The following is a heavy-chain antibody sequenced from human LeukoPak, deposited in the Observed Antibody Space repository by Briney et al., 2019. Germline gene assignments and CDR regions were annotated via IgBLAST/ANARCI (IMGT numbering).Heavy chain of an antibody. Sequence: SGGSLRLSCAASGFTFSNYAVTWVRQAPGKGLEWVSAISTSGGSTFYVDSVKGRFTISRDNSKNTVYLQMNSLRAEDTAVYYCAKGVLSPVIVPFDFWGQGTLVTVSS. D-gene: IGHD2/OR15-2a*01. V-gene: IGHV3-23*01. J-gene: IGHJ4*02. CDR2: ISTSGGST. CDR1: GFTFSNYA. CDR3: AKGVLSPVIVPFDF.